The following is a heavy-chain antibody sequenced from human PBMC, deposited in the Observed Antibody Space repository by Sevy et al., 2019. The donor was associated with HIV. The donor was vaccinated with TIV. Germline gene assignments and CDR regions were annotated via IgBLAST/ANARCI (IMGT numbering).Heavy chain of an antibody. V-gene: IGHV1-18*01. J-gene: IGHJ4*02. D-gene: IGHD3-10*01. CDR3: AGIRVLLWFGEDTAYFDY. CDR1: GYTFTSYG. CDR2: ISAYNGNK. Sequence: ASVKVSCKASGYTFTSYGISWLRQAPGQGLEWMGCISAYNGNKNYAQKLQGRVTMTTDRSTSTANMELRNLRSDDTAVYYCAGIRVLLWFGEDTAYFDYWGQGTLVTVSS.